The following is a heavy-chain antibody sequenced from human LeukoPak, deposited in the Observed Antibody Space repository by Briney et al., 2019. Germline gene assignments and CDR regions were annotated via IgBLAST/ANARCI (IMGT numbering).Heavy chain of an antibody. CDR1: GGSFSSYY. CDR2: INHSGST. J-gene: IGHJ4*02. Sequence: SETLSLTCAVYGGSFSSYYWSWIRQPSGKGLEWIGEINHSGSTNYNPSLRSRVTISVDTSKNQFSLKLSSVTAADTAVYYCARHTNYGDSAFDYWGQGTLVTVSS. CDR3: ARHTNYGDSAFDY. V-gene: IGHV4-34*01. D-gene: IGHD4-17*01.